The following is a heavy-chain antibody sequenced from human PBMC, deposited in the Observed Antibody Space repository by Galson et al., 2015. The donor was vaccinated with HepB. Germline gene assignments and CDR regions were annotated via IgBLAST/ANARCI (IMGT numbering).Heavy chain of an antibody. D-gene: IGHD2-8*01. Sequence: VKVSCKASGGTFSSYAISWVRQAPGQGLEWMGGIIPIFGTANYAQKFQGRVTITADESTSTAYMELSSLRSEDTAVYYCARGDCTNGVCYPYYYYYYGMDVWGQGTTVTVSS. J-gene: IGHJ6*02. V-gene: IGHV1-69*01. CDR2: IIPIFGTA. CDR3: ARGDCTNGVCYPYYYYYYGMDV. CDR1: GGTFSSYA.